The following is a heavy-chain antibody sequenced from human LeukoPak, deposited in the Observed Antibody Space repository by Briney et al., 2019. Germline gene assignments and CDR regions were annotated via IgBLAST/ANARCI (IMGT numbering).Heavy chain of an antibody. CDR3: VRDHQWALDY. D-gene: IGHD1-26*01. J-gene: IGHJ4*01. CDR1: GFIFSTYG. Sequence: PGGSLRLSCAASGFIFSTYGMHWVRQAPGKGLEWVAFIRYDGSDKYYADSVKGRFTISRDNVKNSLYLQMNSLRAEDTAMYYCVRDHQWALDYWGHGALVTVSP. CDR2: IRYDGSDK. V-gene: IGHV3-30*02.